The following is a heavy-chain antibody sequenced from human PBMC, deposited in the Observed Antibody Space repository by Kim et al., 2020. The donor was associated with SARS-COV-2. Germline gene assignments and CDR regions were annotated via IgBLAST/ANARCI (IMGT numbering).Heavy chain of an antibody. V-gene: IGHV3-53*01. CDR2: IHNDGST. J-gene: IGHJ4*02. CDR3: ASLTAV. D-gene: IGHD2-21*02. CDR1: GFTVSKIY. Sequence: GGSLRLSCAASGFTVSKIYMTWVRQAPGKGLEWVSVIHNDGSTYYAASVEGRFTISRDNSKNMVYLQMNSLRVEDTAVYYCASLTAVWGQGTLVTVSP.